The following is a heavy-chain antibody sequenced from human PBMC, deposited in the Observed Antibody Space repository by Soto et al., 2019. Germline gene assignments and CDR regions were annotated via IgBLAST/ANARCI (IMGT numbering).Heavy chain of an antibody. Sequence: QGQLQGSGPGRVKPYRTLSLTGTVSVGSFTSGGYCWSWFRQHQGKGRDWIGCISYGGSTSYNPSLKSRVTISVDTSKNQFSLKLTSVTAADTAVYYCSRGILVWGQGALITVSS. CDR3: SRGILV. D-gene: IGHD5-18*01. V-gene: IGHV4-31*03. J-gene: IGHJ4*02. CDR2: ISYGGST. CDR1: VGSFTSGGYC.